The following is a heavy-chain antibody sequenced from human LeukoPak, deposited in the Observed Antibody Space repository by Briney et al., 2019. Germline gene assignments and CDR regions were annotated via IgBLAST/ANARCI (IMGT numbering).Heavy chain of an antibody. CDR1: GFTFSSYA. V-gene: IGHV3-23*01. CDR3: AKDLQDRSGYYEGFDF. J-gene: IGHJ4*02. D-gene: IGHD3-22*01. CDR2: ISGSGGYT. Sequence: PGGSLRLSCAASGFTFSSYAMSWVRQAPGKGLEWVSAISGSGGYTYYADSVKGRFTISRDNSKNTLYLQMNRLRVEDTAVYYCAKDLQDRSGYYEGFDFWGQGTLVTV.